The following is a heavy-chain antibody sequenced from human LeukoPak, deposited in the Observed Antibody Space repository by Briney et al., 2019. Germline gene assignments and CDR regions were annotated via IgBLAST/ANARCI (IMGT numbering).Heavy chain of an antibody. J-gene: IGHJ6*03. CDR1: GFTFSNYA. Sequence: PGGSLRLSCAASGFTFSNYAMSWVRQAPGKGLEWVSSFSDSGGGTRTYYADSVKGRFTISRDNSKNTLYLQMKSLRAEDTAVYYCAKGGGYEAQYYYYYLDVWGKGTTVTISS. CDR2: FSDSGGGTRT. D-gene: IGHD5-12*01. V-gene: IGHV3-23*01. CDR3: AKGGGYEAQYYYYYLDV.